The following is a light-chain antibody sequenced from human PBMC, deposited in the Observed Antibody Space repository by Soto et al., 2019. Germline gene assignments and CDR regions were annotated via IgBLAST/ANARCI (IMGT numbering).Light chain of an antibody. CDR2: AAS. CDR1: QGISTY. CDR3: QQRYSTPWT. Sequence: IQMTQSPSSLSSSLGDRVTITCRASQGISTYLNWYQQKPGKAPKLLIYAASSLQSGVPSRFSGSGSETDFTLTISSLQTEDFATYSCQQRYSTPWTFGQGTKVDIK. V-gene: IGKV1-39*01. J-gene: IGKJ1*01.